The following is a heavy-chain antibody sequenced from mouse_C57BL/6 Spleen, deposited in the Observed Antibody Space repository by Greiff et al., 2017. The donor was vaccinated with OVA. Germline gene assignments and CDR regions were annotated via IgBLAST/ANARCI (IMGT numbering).Heavy chain of an antibody. J-gene: IGHJ3*01. CDR3: ARASYYGSWFAY. V-gene: IGHV5-4*03. CDR2: ISDGGSYT. CDR1: GFTFSSYA. D-gene: IGHD1-1*01. Sequence: EVMLVESGGGLVKPGGSLKLSCAASGFTFSSYAMSWVRQTPEKRLEWVATISDGGSYTYYPDNVKGRFTISRDNAKNNLYLQMSHLKSEDTAMYYCARASYYGSWFAYWGQGTLVTVSA.